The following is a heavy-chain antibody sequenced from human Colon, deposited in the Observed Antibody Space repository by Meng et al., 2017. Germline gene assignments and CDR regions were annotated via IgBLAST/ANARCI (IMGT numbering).Heavy chain of an antibody. Sequence: EVELVESGGGLVKPGGSLRVSCAVSGFALTDAWMSWVRQAPGKGLEWVGRLKSKVDGGTADYAVAVNGRFTISRDESKNTLYLQMNSLKPDDIAVYYCTTISWGYWGQGTLVTVSS. CDR3: TTISWGY. V-gene: IGHV3-15*01. J-gene: IGHJ4*02. CDR2: LKSKVDGGTA. CDR1: GFALTDAW. D-gene: IGHD1-26*01.